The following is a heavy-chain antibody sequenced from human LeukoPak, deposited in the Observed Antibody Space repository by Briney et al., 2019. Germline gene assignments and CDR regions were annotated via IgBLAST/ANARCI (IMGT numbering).Heavy chain of an antibody. CDR2: TYYRSKWYN. Sequence: SQTLSLTCAISGGSVSSNSAAWNWIRHPPSRGLEWLGRTYYRSKWYNDYAESAKSRITINPDKSKNQFSLQLKSVTPEDTAVYYCTGDETGDLRFDPWGQGTLVTVSS. J-gene: IGHJ5*02. D-gene: IGHD7-27*01. CDR3: TGDETGDLRFDP. V-gene: IGHV6-1*01. CDR1: GGSVSSNSAA.